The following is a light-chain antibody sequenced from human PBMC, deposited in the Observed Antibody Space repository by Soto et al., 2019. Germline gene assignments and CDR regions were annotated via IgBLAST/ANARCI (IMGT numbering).Light chain of an antibody. V-gene: IGLV1-40*01. Sequence: QAVVTQPPSVSGAPGQRVTISCTGNSSNIGAGYDVHWYQQLPGTAPKLLIYGNNNRPSGVPDRLFGSKSGTSASLAITGLQAEDEAGYYCQSYDTSLSEVFGGGTKVTVL. J-gene: IGLJ3*02. CDR1: SSNIGAGYD. CDR2: GNN. CDR3: QSYDTSLSEV.